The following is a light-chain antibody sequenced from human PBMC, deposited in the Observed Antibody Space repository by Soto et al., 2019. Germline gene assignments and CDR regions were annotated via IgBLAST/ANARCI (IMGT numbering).Light chain of an antibody. Sequence: EIVLTQSPGTLSLSPGERATLSCRASQSVSSSFLAWYQHKPGQAPRLLIYGASSRATGIPDRFSGSGSGTGFTLTISRLEPEDFAVYYCQQYDSSPYTFGQGTKLEIK. J-gene: IGKJ2*01. CDR2: GAS. CDR1: QSVSSSF. V-gene: IGKV3-20*01. CDR3: QQYDSSPYT.